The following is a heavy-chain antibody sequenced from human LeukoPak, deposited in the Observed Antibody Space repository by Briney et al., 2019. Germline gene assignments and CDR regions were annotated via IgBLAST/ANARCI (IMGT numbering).Heavy chain of an antibody. J-gene: IGHJ4*02. CDR3: ARSPGIAAAFDY. V-gene: IGHV4-30-4*02. CDR2: IYYSGST. CDR1: GGSISSGDYY. D-gene: IGHD6-13*01. Sequence: SETLSLTCTVSGGSISSGDYYWSWIRQPPGKGLEWIGYIYYSGSTYYNPSLKSRVTISVDTSKNQFSLKLSSVTAADTAVYYCARSPGIAAAFDYWGQGTLVTVSS.